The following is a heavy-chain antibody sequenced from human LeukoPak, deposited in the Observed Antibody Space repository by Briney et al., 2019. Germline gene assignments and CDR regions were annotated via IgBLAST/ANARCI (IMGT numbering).Heavy chain of an antibody. D-gene: IGHD3-10*02. J-gene: IGHJ5*02. V-gene: IGHV1-2*02. CDR3: AREATMLTNWFDP. Sequence: AASVKVSCKVSGYTFTGYYMHSVRQAPGQGLEWRGWINPNSGGTNDAQKFQGRVTMTRDTSISTAYMELSRLRSDNTAVYYCAREATMLTNWFDPWGQGTLVTVSS. CDR2: INPNSGGT. CDR1: GYTFTGYY.